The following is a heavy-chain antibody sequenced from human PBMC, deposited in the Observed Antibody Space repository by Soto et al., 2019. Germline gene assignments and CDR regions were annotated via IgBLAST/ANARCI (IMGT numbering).Heavy chain of an antibody. V-gene: IGHV1-69*12. CDR3: ARHPGGRGYYYGMDV. Sequence: QVQLVQSGAEVKKPGSSVKVSCKASGGTFSSYAISWVRQAPGQGLEWMGGIIPIFGTANYAQKFQGRVTITADESTSTAHMERSSLRSEDTAVNYGARHPGGRGYYYGMDVWGQGTTVTVSS. D-gene: IGHD2-15*01. CDR2: IIPIFGTA. J-gene: IGHJ6*02. CDR1: GGTFSSYA.